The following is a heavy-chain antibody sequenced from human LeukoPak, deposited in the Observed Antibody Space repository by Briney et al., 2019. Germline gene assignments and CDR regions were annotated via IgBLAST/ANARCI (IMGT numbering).Heavy chain of an antibody. Sequence: GSLRLSCAASGFTFSSCSMNWVRQAPGKGLEWVSSINSSRSYIYYADSVKGRFTISRDNSKNTLYLQMNSLRAEDTAVYYCAKESSAGTPDYWGQGTLVTVSS. V-gene: IGHV3-21*01. CDR3: AKESSAGTPDY. CDR1: GFTFSSCS. D-gene: IGHD6-13*01. CDR2: INSSRSYI. J-gene: IGHJ4*02.